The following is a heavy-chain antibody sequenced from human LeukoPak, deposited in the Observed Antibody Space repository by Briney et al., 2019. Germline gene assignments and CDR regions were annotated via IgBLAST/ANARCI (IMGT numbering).Heavy chain of an antibody. V-gene: IGHV1-2*02. J-gene: IGHJ4*02. D-gene: IGHD3-22*01. CDR2: INPNSGGT. CDR3: ARDRGYYDSSGYYYGGDFDY. CDR1: GYTFTSYG. Sequence: ASVKVSCKASGYTFTSYGISWVRQAPGQGLEWMGWINPNSGGTNYAQKFQGRVTMTRDTSISTAYMELSRLRSDDTAVYYCARDRGYYDSSGYYYGGDFDYWGQGTLVTVSS.